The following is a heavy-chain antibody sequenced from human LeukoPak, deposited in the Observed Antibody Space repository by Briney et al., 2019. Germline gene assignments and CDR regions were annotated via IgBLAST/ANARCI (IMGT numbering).Heavy chain of an antibody. CDR2: ISGSGGSK. J-gene: IGHJ4*02. CDR3: AKLYCDILTGYSPFDY. V-gene: IGHV3-23*01. D-gene: IGHD3-9*01. Sequence: GGSLRLSCAASGFTFSSYAMSWVRQAPGKGLEWVSAISGSGGSKYYADSVKGRFTISRDNSKNTLYLQMNSLRAEDTAVYYCAKLYCDILTGYSPFDYWGQGTLVTVSS. CDR1: GFTFSSYA.